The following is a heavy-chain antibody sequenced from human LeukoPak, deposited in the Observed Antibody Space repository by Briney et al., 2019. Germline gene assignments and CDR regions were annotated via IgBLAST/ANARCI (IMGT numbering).Heavy chain of an antibody. CDR3: AKFGGTSYSNYFDY. V-gene: IGHV3-23*01. CDR2: ISDNGGST. CDR1: GFTFSSYG. D-gene: IGHD2-15*01. Sequence: PGGTLSLSCAASGFTFSSYGWSWVRQAPGKGLEWVSTISDNGGSTPYADSVKGRFTISRDNSKNTLYLQMNSLRAEDTAVYYCAKFGGTSYSNYFDYWGQGTLVTVSS. J-gene: IGHJ4*02.